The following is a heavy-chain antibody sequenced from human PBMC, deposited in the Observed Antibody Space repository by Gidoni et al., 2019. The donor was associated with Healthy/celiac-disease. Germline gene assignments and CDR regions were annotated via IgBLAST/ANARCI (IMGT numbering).Heavy chain of an antibody. CDR1: GRAFSGYY. CDR3: ARGRSWFGYRGCYFDY. CDR2: INHSGST. Sequence: QVQLQQWGAGLLNPSETLSLPCAVYGRAFSGYYWSWIRQPPGKGLEWMGEINHSGSTNYNPSLKSRVTISVDTSKNQFTLKLRSVTAAATAVYYCARGRSWFGYRGCYFDYWGQGTLVTVSS. D-gene: IGHD3-10*01. V-gene: IGHV4-34*01. J-gene: IGHJ4*02.